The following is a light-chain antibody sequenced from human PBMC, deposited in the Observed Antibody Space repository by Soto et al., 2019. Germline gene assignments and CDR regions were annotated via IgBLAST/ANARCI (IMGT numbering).Light chain of an antibody. J-gene: IGLJ1*01. CDR1: SSNIGAGYE. CDR2: ENN. V-gene: IGLV1-40*01. CDR3: QSYDSSLSGYV. Sequence: QSVLTQPPSVSEAPGQRVTISCTGSSSNIGAGYEAHWYQQVPGTAPKLLIYENNNRPSGVPDRFSGSKSGTSASLAITGXXXXXXXXXXCQSYDSSLSGYVFGTGTKLTV.